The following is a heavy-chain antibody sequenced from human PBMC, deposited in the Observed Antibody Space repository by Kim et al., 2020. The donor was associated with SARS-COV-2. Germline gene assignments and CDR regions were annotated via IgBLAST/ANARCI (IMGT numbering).Heavy chain of an antibody. CDR1: GFTFSSYA. V-gene: IGHV3-23*01. D-gene: IGHD6-19*01. CDR3: AKDGGIAVAGVRLVGYCYYGMDV. Sequence: GGSLRLSCAASGFTFSSYAMSWVRQAPGKGLEWVSAISGSGGSTYYADSVKGRFTITRDNSKNTLYLQMNSLRAEDTAVYYCAKDGGIAVAGVRLVGYCYYGMDVWGQGTTVTVSS. J-gene: IGHJ6*02. CDR2: ISGSGGST.